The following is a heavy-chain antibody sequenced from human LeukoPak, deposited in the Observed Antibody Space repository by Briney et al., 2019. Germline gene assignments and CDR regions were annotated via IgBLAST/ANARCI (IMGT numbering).Heavy chain of an antibody. J-gene: IGHJ6*03. D-gene: IGHD5-24*01. CDR1: GFTVGINY. CDR2: IYSGGST. CDR3: ARAGQLATTPYYYYYMDV. Sequence: GGSLRLSCAASGFTVGINYMSWVRQAPGMGLEWVSIIYSGGSTYYADSVRGRFTISRDNSKNTLYLQMNSLRAEDTAVYYCARAGQLATTPYYYYYMDVWGKGTTVTVSS. V-gene: IGHV3-53*05.